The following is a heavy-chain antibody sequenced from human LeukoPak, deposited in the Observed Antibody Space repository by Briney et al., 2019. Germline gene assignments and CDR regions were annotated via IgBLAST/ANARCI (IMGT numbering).Heavy chain of an antibody. CDR2: IYPGDSNT. D-gene: IGHD6-19*01. Sequence: GESLKISCKGSGYSFTNCWIGWVRQMPGKGLEWMGSIYPGDSNTRYSPSFQGQVSISADKSISTAYLQWSSLKASDTAFYYCAGLYNSDWFLDSWGQGTLVTVSS. CDR1: GYSFTNCW. V-gene: IGHV5-51*01. J-gene: IGHJ4*02. CDR3: AGLYNSDWFLDS.